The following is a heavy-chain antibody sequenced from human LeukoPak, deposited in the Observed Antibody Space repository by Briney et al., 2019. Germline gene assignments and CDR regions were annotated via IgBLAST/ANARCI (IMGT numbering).Heavy chain of an antibody. CDR3: ATEGFYF. J-gene: IGHJ4*02. Sequence: PGGSLRLSCPASGAAFSKYGMKWVRQAAGAGLEYISGISRSGDITHYADSVKGRFTISRDNVKNTLYLQMNSLRAEDTALYYCATEGFYFWGPGTQVTVSS. V-gene: IGHV3-23*01. CDR1: GAAFSKYG. CDR2: ISRSGDIT.